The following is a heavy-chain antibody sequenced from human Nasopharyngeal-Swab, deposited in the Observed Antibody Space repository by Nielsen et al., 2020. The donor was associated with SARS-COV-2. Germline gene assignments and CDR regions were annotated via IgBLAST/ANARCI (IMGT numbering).Heavy chain of an antibody. V-gene: IGHV3-23*01. D-gene: IGHD3-3*01. J-gene: IGHJ6*02. CDR2: LSVSWTGGNT. Sequence: WIRQPPGKGLEWVSGLSVSWTGGNTYYADSVKGRFTISRDNSKNTLYLQMNSLRAEDTAVYYCARDGLDYDFWSAYCMDVWGQGTTVTVSS. CDR3: ARDGLDYDFWSAYCMDV.